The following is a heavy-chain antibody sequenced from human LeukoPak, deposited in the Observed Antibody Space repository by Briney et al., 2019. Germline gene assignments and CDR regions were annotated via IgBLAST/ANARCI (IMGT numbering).Heavy chain of an antibody. Sequence: EASVKVSCKASGYTFTGYYMHWVRQATGQGLEWMGWMNPNSGNTGYAQKFQGRVTMTRNTSISTAYMELSSLRSEDTAVYYCARGGSLGTGYYYGMDVWGQGTTVTVSS. J-gene: IGHJ6*02. CDR3: ARGGSLGTGYYYGMDV. V-gene: IGHV1-8*02. CDR1: GYTFTGYY. CDR2: MNPNSGNT. D-gene: IGHD3/OR15-3a*01.